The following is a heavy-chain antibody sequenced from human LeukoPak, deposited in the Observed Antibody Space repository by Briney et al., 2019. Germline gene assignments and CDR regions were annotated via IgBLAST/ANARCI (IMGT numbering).Heavy chain of an antibody. CDR2: INHSGST. Sequence: SETLSLTCAVYGGSFSGYYWSWIRQPPGKGLEWIGEINHSGSTNYNPSLKSRVTISVDTSKNQFSLKPSSVTAADTAVYYCARGRRMSSSSVKYYYYYYMDVWGKGTTVTVSS. J-gene: IGHJ6*03. CDR1: GGSFSGYY. D-gene: IGHD6-6*01. V-gene: IGHV4-34*01. CDR3: ARGRRMSSSSVKYYYYYYMDV.